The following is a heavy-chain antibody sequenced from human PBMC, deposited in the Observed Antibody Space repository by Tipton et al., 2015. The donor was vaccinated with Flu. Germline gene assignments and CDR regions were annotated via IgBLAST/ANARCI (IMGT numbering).Heavy chain of an antibody. V-gene: IGHV4-59*01. CDR3: ARDLSAVAGSYFDY. CDR1: GGSINSYY. Sequence: LRLSCTVSGGSINSYYWSWIRQPPGKGLEWIGYIYYSGSTDYNPSLKSRVTISVDTSENHFSLRLSSVTAAETAVYYCARDLSAVAGSYFDYWGQGTLVTVSS. J-gene: IGHJ4*02. D-gene: IGHD6-19*01. CDR2: IYYSGST.